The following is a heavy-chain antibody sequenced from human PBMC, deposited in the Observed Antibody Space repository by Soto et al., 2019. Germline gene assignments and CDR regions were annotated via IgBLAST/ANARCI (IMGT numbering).Heavy chain of an antibody. V-gene: IGHV2-5*02. CDR2: IYWDDDK. CDR3: AHKYSGSTFDY. CDR1: GFSLSTSGVG. Sequence: QITLKESGPTLVKPTQTLTLTCTFSGFSLSTSGVGVGWIRQPPGKALEWLALIYWDDDKRYSPSLKSRLTXTXXPSKNHVVLTIANMDPGDTATYYLAHKYSGSTFDYWGQGTLVTVSS. D-gene: IGHD1-26*01. J-gene: IGHJ4*02.